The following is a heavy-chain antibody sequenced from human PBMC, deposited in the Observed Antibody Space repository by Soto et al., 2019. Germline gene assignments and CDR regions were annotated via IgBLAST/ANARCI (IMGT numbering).Heavy chain of an antibody. Sequence: SVKVSCKASGGTFSSYAISWVRQSPGQGLEWMGGIIPIFGTASYAQKFQGRVTITADESTSTAYMELSSLRSEDTAVYYCARGGYSYAKGPSNWFDPWGQGTLVTVSS. CDR1: GGTFSSYA. V-gene: IGHV1-69*13. J-gene: IGHJ5*02. CDR2: IIPIFGTA. D-gene: IGHD5-18*01. CDR3: ARGGYSYAKGPSNWFDP.